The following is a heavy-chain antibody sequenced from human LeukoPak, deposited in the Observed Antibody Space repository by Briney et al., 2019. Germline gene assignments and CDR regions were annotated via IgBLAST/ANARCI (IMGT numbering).Heavy chain of an antibody. CDR3: ARHWKAARPFDY. V-gene: IGHV4-39*01. J-gene: IGHJ4*02. D-gene: IGHD6-6*01. CDR2: IYYSGST. Sequence: SETLSLTCTVSGGSISSYYWSWIRQPPGKGLEWIGSIYYSGSTYYNPSLKSRVTISVDTSKNQFSLKLSSVTAADTAVYYCARHWKAARPFDYWGQGTLVTVSS. CDR1: GGSISSYY.